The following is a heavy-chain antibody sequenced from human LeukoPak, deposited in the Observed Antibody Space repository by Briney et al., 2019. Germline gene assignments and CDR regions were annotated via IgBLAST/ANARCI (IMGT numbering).Heavy chain of an antibody. CDR3: ASHYDILTGYEY. Sequence: PSETLSLTCTVSGGSITNYFGSWFRQPPGKGLEWIGYIYYSGSTNYNPSLKSRVTISVDTSKNQFSLKLTSVTAADTAMYYCASHYDILTGYEYWGQGTLVTVSS. J-gene: IGHJ4*02. V-gene: IGHV4-59*08. D-gene: IGHD3-9*01. CDR1: GGSITNYF. CDR2: IYYSGST.